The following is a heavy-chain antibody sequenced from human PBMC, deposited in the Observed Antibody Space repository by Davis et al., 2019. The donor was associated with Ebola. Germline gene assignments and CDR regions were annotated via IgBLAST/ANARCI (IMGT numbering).Heavy chain of an antibody. D-gene: IGHD1-26*01. CDR2: ISVYNGNT. V-gene: IGHV1-18*04. J-gene: IGHJ3*02. CDR3: ARTSIVGTTTTASDI. Sequence: AASVKVSCKASGYTFTGYYMHWVRQAPGQGLEWMGWISVYNGNTNYAQIFQGRVTMTTDTSTGTAYMELRSLRSDDTAVYFCARTSIVGTTTTASDIWGQGTRVTVSA. CDR1: GYTFTGYY.